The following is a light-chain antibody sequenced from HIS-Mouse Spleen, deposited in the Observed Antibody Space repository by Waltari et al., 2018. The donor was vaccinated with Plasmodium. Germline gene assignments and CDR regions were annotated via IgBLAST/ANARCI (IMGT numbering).Light chain of an antibody. CDR1: SPNLGINT. Sequence: QSVLTQPPSASGTHGQRVTISCSGSSPNLGINTVNWYQQLPGTAPKLLIYSNNQRPSGVPDRFSGSKSGTSASLAISGLQSEDEADYYCAAWDDSLNGPVFGGGTKLTVL. J-gene: IGLJ2*01. V-gene: IGLV1-44*01. CDR2: SNN. CDR3: AAWDDSLNGPV.